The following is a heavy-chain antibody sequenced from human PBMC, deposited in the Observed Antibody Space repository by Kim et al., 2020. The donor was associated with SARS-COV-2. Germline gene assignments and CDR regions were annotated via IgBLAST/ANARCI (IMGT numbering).Heavy chain of an antibody. Sequence: GGSLRLSCAASGFTFSSYAMHWVRQAPGKGLEWVAVISYDGSNKYYADSVKGRFTISRDNSKNTLYLQMNSLRAEDTAVYYCARDLVDYGGNYDYYYYYG. V-gene: IGHV3-30*04. CDR3: ARDLVDYGGNYDYYYYYG. D-gene: IGHD4-17*01. J-gene: IGHJ6*01. CDR2: ISYDGSNK. CDR1: GFTFSSYA.